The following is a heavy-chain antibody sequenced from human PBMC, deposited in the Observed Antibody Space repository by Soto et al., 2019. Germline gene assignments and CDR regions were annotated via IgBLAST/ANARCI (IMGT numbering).Heavy chain of an antibody. D-gene: IGHD2-8*01. CDR2: ITTSGGNT. V-gene: IGHV3-23*01. CDR3: AGRYCTNGVCYTNYYYYIDV. CDR1: GFTFSTYA. J-gene: IGHJ6*03. Sequence: GGSLRLCCAASGFTFSTYAMSWVRQAPGKGLEWVSTITTSGGNTYYADSVQGRFTISRDNSKNTLYLQMNSLRAEDTAVYYCAGRYCTNGVCYTNYYYYIDVWGKGTTVTV.